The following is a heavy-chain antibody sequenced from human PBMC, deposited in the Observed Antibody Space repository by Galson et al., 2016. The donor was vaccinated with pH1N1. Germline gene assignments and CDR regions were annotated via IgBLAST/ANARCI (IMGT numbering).Heavy chain of an antibody. J-gene: IGHJ6*03. CDR3: ARHVALDPPVEYYYIDV. V-gene: IGHV5-51*01. CDR2: IYLDDSDT. Sequence: QSGAEVKKPGESLKLSCTGSGYGFPTSWIGWVRQMPGKGLEWMGSIYLDDSDTRYSPSFQGQVTISADQSIRTTYLQWSSLKASDTAIYYCARHVALDPPVEYYYIDVWGKGTTVIVSS. CDR1: GYGFPTSW. D-gene: IGHD1-1*01.